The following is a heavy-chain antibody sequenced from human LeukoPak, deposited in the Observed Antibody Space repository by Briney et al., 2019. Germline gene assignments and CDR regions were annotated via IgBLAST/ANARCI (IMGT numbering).Heavy chain of an antibody. CDR2: IYHSGST. D-gene: IGHD2-15*01. CDR3: ARDLRTPYYCYGMDV. CDR1: GGSISSSNW. J-gene: IGHJ6*02. V-gene: IGHV4-4*02. Sequence: PSETLSLTCAVSGGSISSSNWWTWVRQPPGKGLEWIGEIYHSGSTNYNPSLKSRVTISVDKSKNQFSLKLSSVTAADTAVYYCARDLRTPYYCYGMDVWGQGTTVTVSS.